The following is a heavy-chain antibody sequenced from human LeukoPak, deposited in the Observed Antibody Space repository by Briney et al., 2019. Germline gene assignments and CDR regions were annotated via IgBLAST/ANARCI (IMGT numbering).Heavy chain of an antibody. CDR1: GFTVSSNY. V-gene: IGHV3-53*01. D-gene: IGHD3-16*01. CDR2: LYSAGNT. CDR3: ARLIQPQGAFDI. Sequence: PGGSLRLSCAASGFTVSSNYMNWVRQAPGKGLEWVAVLYSAGNTFYADSVKGRFTISGDNSKNTLYLQMNSLRAEDTALYYCARLIQPQGAFDIWGQGTMVTVSS. J-gene: IGHJ3*02.